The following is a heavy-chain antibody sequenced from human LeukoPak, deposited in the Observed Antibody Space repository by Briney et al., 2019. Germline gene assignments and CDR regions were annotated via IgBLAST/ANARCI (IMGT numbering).Heavy chain of an antibody. D-gene: IGHD4-23*01. CDR2: ISSSGSTI. CDR3: ARQYTVVTRAAFDI. CDR1: GXTFSSYE. J-gene: IGHJ3*02. Sequence: GGSLRLSCAASGXTFSSYEMNWVRQAPGKGLEWISYISSSGSTIYCADSVKGRFTISRDNAKNSLYLQMNSLSAEDTAVYYCARQYTVVTRAAFDIWGQGTIVTVSS. V-gene: IGHV3-48*03.